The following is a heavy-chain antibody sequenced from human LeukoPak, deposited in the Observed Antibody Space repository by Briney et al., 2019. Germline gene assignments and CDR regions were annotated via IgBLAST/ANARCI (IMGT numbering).Heavy chain of an antibody. D-gene: IGHD2-21*01. Sequence: ASVKVSCKASGGTFSSYAISWVRQAPGQGLEWMGGIIPIFGTANYAQKFQGRVTITADESTSTAYMELSSLRSEDTAVYYCATERPFFLWWSLASFGPFDYWGQGTLVTVSS. CDR2: IIPIFGTA. CDR1: GGTFSSYA. J-gene: IGHJ4*02. V-gene: IGHV1-69*13. CDR3: ATERPFFLWWSLASFGPFDY.